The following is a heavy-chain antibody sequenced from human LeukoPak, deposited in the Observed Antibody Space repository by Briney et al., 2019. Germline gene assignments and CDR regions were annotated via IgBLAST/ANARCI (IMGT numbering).Heavy chain of an antibody. V-gene: IGHV1-46*01. J-gene: IGHJ4*02. CDR1: GYTFTGYY. CDR3: ARETDIAVAANYFDY. CDR2: INPSGGGT. Sequence: ASVKVSCKASGYTFTGYYMHWVRQAPGQGPEWMGIINPSGGGTTYAPKFQGRVTMTKDTSTSTVYMVLSRLGSADTALYYCARETDIAVAANYFDYWGQGTLVTVSS. D-gene: IGHD6-19*01.